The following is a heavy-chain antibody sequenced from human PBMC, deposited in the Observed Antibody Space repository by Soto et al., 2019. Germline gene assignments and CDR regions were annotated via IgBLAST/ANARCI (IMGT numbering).Heavy chain of an antibody. V-gene: IGHV4-30-4*01. CDR1: GASINSGDYY. D-gene: IGHD5-18*01. CDR2: IYYSGST. CDR3: AREGHGYGYVEY. Sequence: QVRLQESGPQLVKPSQTLSLTCTVSGASINSGDYYWSWIRQPPGKGLEWIGYIYYSGSTTYIPSLKSRLSISVDTSSNQFSLRLSSVTAADTAGYYCAREGHGYGYVEYWGQGTLVTGSS. J-gene: IGHJ4*02.